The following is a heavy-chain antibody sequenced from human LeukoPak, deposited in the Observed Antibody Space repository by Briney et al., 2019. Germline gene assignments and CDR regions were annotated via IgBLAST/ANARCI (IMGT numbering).Heavy chain of an antibody. Sequence: GGSLRLSCAASGFTFSSYDMSWVRQAPGKGLEWVSVIYSGGSTYYADSVKGRFTISRDNSKNTLYLQMNSLRAEDTAVYYCASPNYGGNSYDYWGQGTLVTVSS. J-gene: IGHJ4*02. CDR2: IYSGGST. V-gene: IGHV3-66*02. CDR3: ASPNYGGNSYDY. D-gene: IGHD4-23*01. CDR1: GFTFSSYD.